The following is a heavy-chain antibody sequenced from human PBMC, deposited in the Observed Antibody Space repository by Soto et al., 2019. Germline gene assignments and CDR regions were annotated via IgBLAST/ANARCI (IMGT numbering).Heavy chain of an antibody. V-gene: IGHV4-30-2*01. CDR1: SDSYSISTFS. CDR3: AGMPYTSGLRFDP. CDR2: IYQSGVT. D-gene: IGHD6-19*01. J-gene: IGHJ5*02. Sequence: KPSETLSLTCNMSSDSYSISTFSWSWIRQPPGKALQWIGFIYQSGVTSYNPSLASRVSISLDRSNNQCSLKLKSVTAADTAVYFCAGMPYTSGLRFDPWGPGTLVTVSS.